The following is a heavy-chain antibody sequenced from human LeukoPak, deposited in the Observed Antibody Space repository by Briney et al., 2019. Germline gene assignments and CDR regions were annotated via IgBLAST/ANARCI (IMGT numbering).Heavy chain of an antibody. J-gene: IGHJ6*02. V-gene: IGHV4-4*02. CDR3: ARGPLSSSSYGMDV. CDR2: IYHSGST. D-gene: IGHD6-13*01. Sequence: PSETLSLTCAVSGGSISSSNWWSWVRQPPGKGLEWIGEIYHSGSTNYNPSLKSRVTISVDKSKNQFSLKLSSVTAADTAVYYCARGPLSSSSYGMDVWGQGTTVTVSS. CDR1: GGSISSSNW.